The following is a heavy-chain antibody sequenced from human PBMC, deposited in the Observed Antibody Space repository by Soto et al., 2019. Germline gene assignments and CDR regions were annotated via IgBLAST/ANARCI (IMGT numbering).Heavy chain of an antibody. CDR2: ISYDGSDK. Sequence: GSLRLSCEASGFTFSGSGTHWVRQAPGKGLEWMALISYDGSDKYYADSVKGRFTISRDDSRNTLYLQMNSLRAEDTAMYYCAKDNPTTAYWGQGTLVTVSS. CDR3: AKDNPTTAY. D-gene: IGHD5-12*01. CDR1: GFTFSGSG. V-gene: IGHV3-30*18. J-gene: IGHJ4*02.